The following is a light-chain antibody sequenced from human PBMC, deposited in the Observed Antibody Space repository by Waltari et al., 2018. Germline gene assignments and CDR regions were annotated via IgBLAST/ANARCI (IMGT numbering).Light chain of an antibody. CDR1: SSDVGGYNP. J-gene: IGLJ1*01. CDR3: SSYSTSITPYV. CDR2: DVS. V-gene: IGLV2-14*03. Sequence: QSALTQPASVSGSPGQSITISCTGTSSDVGGYNPVSWYQQNPGKAPKLIIYDVSSRPSWVCNRFFGSKSCNTASLTISGLQAEDEAVYFCSSYSTSITPYVFGTGTKVTVL.